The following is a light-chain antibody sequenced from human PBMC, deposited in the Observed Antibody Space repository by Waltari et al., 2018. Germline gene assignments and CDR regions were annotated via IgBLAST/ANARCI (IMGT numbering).Light chain of an antibody. V-gene: IGLV2-14*03. Sequence: QSTLTQPASVSGSPGQSITISCPGTHSAVGAYNYVSWYQQLPGKAPKRMIYDVNKWPSGVSNRFSGSKSGNTASLTISGLQAEDEADYYCSSYTNRDTHVIFGGGTKLTVL. CDR3: SSYTNRDTHVI. CDR1: HSAVGAYNY. CDR2: DVN. J-gene: IGLJ2*01.